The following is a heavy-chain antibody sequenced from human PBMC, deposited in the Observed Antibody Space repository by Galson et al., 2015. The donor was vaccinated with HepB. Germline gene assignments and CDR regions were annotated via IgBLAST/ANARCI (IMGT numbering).Heavy chain of an antibody. CDR2: ISYDGSNK. V-gene: IGHV3-30-3*01. D-gene: IGHD2-2*01. Sequence: SLRLSCAASGFTFSSYAMHWVRQAPGKGLEWVAVISYDGSNKYYADSVKGRFTISRDNSKNTLYLQMNSLRAEDTAVYYCARDGGDCSSTSCYPGGGPYYYYYYMDVWGKGTTVTVSS. CDR3: ARDGGDCSSTSCYPGGGPYYYYYYMDV. CDR1: GFTFSSYA. J-gene: IGHJ6*03.